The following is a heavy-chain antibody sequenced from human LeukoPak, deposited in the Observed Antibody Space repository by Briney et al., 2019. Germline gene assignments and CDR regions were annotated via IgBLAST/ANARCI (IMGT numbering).Heavy chain of an antibody. Sequence: GGSLRLSCAASGFTFSRYWMSWVRQAPGKGLEWVANIKEDGSEKHYVDSVKGRFSISRDNAKNSVYLQMNSLRAEDTAVYYCARDRYFSYWGQGTLVTVSS. CDR3: ARDRYFSY. J-gene: IGHJ4*02. CDR1: GFTFSRYW. D-gene: IGHD3-9*01. CDR2: IKEDGSEK. V-gene: IGHV3-7*01.